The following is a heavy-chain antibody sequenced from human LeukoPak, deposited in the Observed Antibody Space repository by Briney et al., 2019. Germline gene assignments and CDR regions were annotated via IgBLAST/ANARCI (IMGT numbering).Heavy chain of an antibody. CDR1: GGTFSSYA. D-gene: IGHD3-16*01. Sequence: SVKVSCKATGGTFSSYAFSWVRQAPGQGLEWMGGIIPIFGTANYAQKFQGRVTITADKSTSTAYMELSSLRSEDTAVYYCARPPLRGSNGALDIWGQGTMVTVSS. V-gene: IGHV1-69*06. J-gene: IGHJ3*02. CDR3: ARPPLRGSNGALDI. CDR2: IIPIFGTA.